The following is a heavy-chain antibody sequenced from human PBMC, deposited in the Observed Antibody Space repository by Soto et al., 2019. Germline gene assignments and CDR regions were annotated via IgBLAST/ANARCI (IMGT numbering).Heavy chain of an antibody. J-gene: IGHJ4*02. CDR2: IASDGKDK. D-gene: IGHD6-13*01. CDR3: ARGSSSWYAGLDY. CDR1: GFTFSNYA. V-gene: IGHV3-30*03. Sequence: GGSLRLSCAASGFTFSNYAIHWVRQAPGKGLEWVAVIASDGKDKRYADSVKGRFTISRDNSKNTVYLQMNSLRGEDTAVYYCARGSSSWYAGLDYWGQGTLVTVSS.